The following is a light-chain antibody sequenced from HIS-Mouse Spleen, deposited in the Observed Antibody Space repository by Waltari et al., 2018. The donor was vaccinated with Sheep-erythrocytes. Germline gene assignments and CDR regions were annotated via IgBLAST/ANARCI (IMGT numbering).Light chain of an antibody. CDR3: LQHNSYPRT. CDR1: QDISNY. J-gene: IGKJ1*01. Sequence: DIQMTQSPSPLSAAVGVRVTITYQASQDISNYLNWYQQKPGKAHKLLIYDASNLETGVPSRFSGSGSGTEFTLTISSLQPEDFATYYCLQHNSYPRTFGQGTKVEIK. V-gene: IGKV1-33*01. CDR2: DAS.